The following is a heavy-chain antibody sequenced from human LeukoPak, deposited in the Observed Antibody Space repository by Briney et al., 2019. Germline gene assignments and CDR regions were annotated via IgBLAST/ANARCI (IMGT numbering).Heavy chain of an antibody. CDR3: ARRGWLRSLDY. V-gene: IGHV4-34*01. D-gene: IGHD5-12*01. Sequence: SETLSLNCAVYGGSFSGYYWSWIRQPPGKGLEWIGEINHSGSTNYNPSLKSRVTISVDTSKNQFSLKLSSVTAADTAVYYCARRGWLRSLDYWGQGTLVTVSS. CDR1: GGSFSGYY. CDR2: INHSGST. J-gene: IGHJ4*02.